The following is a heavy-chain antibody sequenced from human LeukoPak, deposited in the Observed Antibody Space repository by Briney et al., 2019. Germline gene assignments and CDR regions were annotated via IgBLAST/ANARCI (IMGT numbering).Heavy chain of an antibody. CDR3: ARQYYYDSSGPIDY. D-gene: IGHD3-22*01. CDR1: GFTFSSYA. V-gene: IGHV3-23*01. J-gene: IGHJ4*02. Sequence: GGSLRLSCAASGFTFSSYAMNWVRQAPGEGLEWVSVISGSGVNTDYADSVKGRFTISRDNSKSMLYLEMNSLRAEDTAVYYCARQYYYDSSGPIDYWGQGTLVTVSS. CDR2: ISGSGVNT.